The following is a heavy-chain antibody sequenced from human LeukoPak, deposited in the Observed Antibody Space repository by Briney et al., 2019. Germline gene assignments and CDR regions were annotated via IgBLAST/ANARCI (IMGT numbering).Heavy chain of an antibody. D-gene: IGHD3-22*01. CDR3: ARGGVVTSVGHTFYYGMDV. V-gene: IGHV1-2*06. CDR2: IVPNSGDT. Sequence: ASVKVSCKTSGYTFTGYYMLWVRQAPGQGLEWMGRIVPNSGDTNYAQKFQGRVTLTRDTSISTAYMELSRLRSDDTAIYYCARGGVVTSVGHTFYYGMDVWGQGTTVTVSS. CDR1: GYTFTGYY. J-gene: IGHJ6*02.